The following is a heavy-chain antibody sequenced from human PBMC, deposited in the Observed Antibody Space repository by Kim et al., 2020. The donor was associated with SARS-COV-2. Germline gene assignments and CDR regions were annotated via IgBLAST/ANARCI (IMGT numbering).Heavy chain of an antibody. J-gene: IGHJ5*02. D-gene: IGHD1-26*01. V-gene: IGHV3-66*01. CDR3: ARVRASAGARGGWFDP. Sequence: SVKGRFTISRDNSKNTLYLQMNSLRAEDTAVYYCARVRASAGARGGWFDPWGQGTLVTVSS.